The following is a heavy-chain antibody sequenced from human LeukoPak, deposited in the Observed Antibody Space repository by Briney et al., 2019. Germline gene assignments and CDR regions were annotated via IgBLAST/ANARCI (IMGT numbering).Heavy chain of an antibody. CDR1: GFTFSNYA. CDR2: ISSSSSYI. V-gene: IGHV3-21*01. D-gene: IGHD6-13*01. CDR3: ARDSEYSSSWYDAYGMDV. J-gene: IGHJ6*02. Sequence: GGSLRLSCAASGFTFSNYAMSWVRQAPGKGLEWVSSISSSSSYIYYADSVKGRFTISRDNAKNSLYLQMNSLRAEDTAVYYCARDSEYSSSWYDAYGMDVWGQGTTVTVSS.